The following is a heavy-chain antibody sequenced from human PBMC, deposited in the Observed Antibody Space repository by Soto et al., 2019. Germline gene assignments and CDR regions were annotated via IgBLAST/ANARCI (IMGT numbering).Heavy chain of an antibody. V-gene: IGHV3-23*01. D-gene: IGHD6-13*01. CDR1: GFTFSSYA. CDR2: ISGSGGST. CDR3: AKAGKGQQLGY. J-gene: IGHJ4*02. Sequence: EVQLLESGGGLVQPGGSLRLSCAASGFTFSSYAMSWVRQAPGKGLEWVSAISGSGGSTYYADSVKGRFTISRDNSENTLYLQMNSLRAENTAVYYCAKAGKGQQLGYWGQGTLVTVSS.